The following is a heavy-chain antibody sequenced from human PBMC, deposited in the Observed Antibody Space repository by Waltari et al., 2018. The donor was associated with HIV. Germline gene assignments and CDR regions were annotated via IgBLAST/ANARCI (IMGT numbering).Heavy chain of an antibody. Sequence: QAQLVQSGAQVKKPWASVEVSCKASGYPFSTYGLNWVRQAPGTGLEWMGWISGNNDNTDYAETFQDRVTMTIDKSTNTVYMQLRSLRADDTAVYYCARDRGPHYFDSSGHSAFEIWGQGTRVIVSS. CDR2: ISGNNDNT. V-gene: IGHV1-18*01. CDR1: GYPFSTYG. CDR3: ARDRGPHYFDSSGHSAFEI. D-gene: IGHD3-22*01. J-gene: IGHJ3*02.